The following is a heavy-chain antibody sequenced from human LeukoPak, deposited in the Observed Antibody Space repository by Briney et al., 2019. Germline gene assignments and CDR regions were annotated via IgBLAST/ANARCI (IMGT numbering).Heavy chain of an antibody. CDR3: ARGHDGSGWYDEGGYYFDD. V-gene: IGHV4-4*07. CDR1: GGSISSYY. J-gene: IGHJ4*02. Sequence: KPSETLSLTCTVSGGSISSYYWSWLRQPAGKGLEWIGRIYTSGSTNYNPSLKRRVTMSVDTSKNQFSLKLSSVSAADTAVYYGARGHDGSGWYDEGGYYFDDWGQGTLVTVSS. D-gene: IGHD6-19*01. CDR2: IYTSGST.